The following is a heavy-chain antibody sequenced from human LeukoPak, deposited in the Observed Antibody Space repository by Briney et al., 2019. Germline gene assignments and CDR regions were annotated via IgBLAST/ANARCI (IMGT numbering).Heavy chain of an antibody. CDR3: ARSKLLWFGDKVFYYFDY. V-gene: IGHV1-8*03. D-gene: IGHD3-10*01. Sequence: ASVKVSCKASGYTFTSYGINWVRQATGQGLEWMGWMNPNSGNTGYAQKFQGRVTITRNTSISTAYMELSSLRSEDTAVYYCARSKLLWFGDKVFYYFDYWGQGTLVTVSS. CDR2: MNPNSGNT. J-gene: IGHJ4*02. CDR1: GYTFTSYG.